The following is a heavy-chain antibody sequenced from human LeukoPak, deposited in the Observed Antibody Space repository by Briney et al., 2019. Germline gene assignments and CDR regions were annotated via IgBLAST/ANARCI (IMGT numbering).Heavy chain of an antibody. J-gene: IGHJ4*02. D-gene: IGHD6-13*01. V-gene: IGHV4-59*08. CDR2: ISYSGST. Sequence: PSETLSLTCTASGGSISSYYWSWIRQPPGRGLEWIGYISYSGSTNYNPSLKSRVTMSVDTPKNQFSLKLSSVSAADTAVYYCARHNPAAAGYFDYWGQGTLVTVSS. CDR1: GGSISSYY. CDR3: ARHNPAAAGYFDY.